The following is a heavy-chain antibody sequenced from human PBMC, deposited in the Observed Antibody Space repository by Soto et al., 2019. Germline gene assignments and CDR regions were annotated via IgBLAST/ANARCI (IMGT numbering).Heavy chain of an antibody. CDR3: SRNGEENVEY. J-gene: IGHJ4*02. V-gene: IGHV3-11*05. Sequence: QVQLVESGGGLVKPGGSLRLSCAASGITFSHNYMSWFRQAPGKGLEWISYLSSSSSYTVYADSVKGRFTSARDNAKNALYLQKNSLRAEDADVYYSSRNGEENVEYWGQGTLVTVS. CDR2: LSSSSSYT. D-gene: IGHD2-8*01. CDR1: GITFSHNY.